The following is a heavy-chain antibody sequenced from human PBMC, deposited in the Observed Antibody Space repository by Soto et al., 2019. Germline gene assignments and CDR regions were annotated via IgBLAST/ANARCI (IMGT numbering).Heavy chain of an antibody. J-gene: IGHJ6*02. V-gene: IGHV3-30*18. Sequence: GGSLRLSCAASGFTFSSYGMHWVRQAPGKGLEWVAVILYDGSNKYYADSVKGRFTISRDNSKNTLYLRMNRLRAEDTAVYYCAKGGDDFWSGYQIYYYYGMDAWGQGTKVTAP. D-gene: IGHD3-3*01. CDR3: AKGGDDFWSGYQIYYYYGMDA. CDR1: GFTFSSYG. CDR2: ILYDGSNK.